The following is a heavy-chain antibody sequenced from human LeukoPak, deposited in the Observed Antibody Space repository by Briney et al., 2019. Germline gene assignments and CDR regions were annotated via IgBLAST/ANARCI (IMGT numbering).Heavy chain of an antibody. CDR3: ARVGQDYYYGMHV. CDR1: GFIFSDYY. V-gene: IGHV3-11*06. Sequence: KPGGSLSLSWEASGFIFSDYYMSWIRQAPGKGLEWVSYMSSTTGFTNHPDSLKGRFTISRDNAKNSLYLQMNSLRAEDTAVYYCARVGQDYYYGMHVWGQGTTVTVSS. J-gene: IGHJ6*02. CDR2: MSSTTGFT.